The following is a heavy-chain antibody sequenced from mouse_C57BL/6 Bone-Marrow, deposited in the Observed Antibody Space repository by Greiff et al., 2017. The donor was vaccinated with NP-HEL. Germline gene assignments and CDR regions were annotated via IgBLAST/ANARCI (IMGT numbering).Heavy chain of an antibody. CDR3: ARSIYYDYADDPFYAMDY. Sequence: EVKLMESGGGLVQPGGSLCLSCAASGFTFTDYYMSWVRQPPGKALEWLGFIRNKANGYTTEYSASVKGRFTISRDNSQSIRYLQMNALRAEDSATYYCARSIYYDYADDPFYAMDYWGQGTSVTVSS. CDR2: IRNKANGYTT. J-gene: IGHJ4*01. CDR1: GFTFTDYY. V-gene: IGHV7-3*01. D-gene: IGHD2-4*01.